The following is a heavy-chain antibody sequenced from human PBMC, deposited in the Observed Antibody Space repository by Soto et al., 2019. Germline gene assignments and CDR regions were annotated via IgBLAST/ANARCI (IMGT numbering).Heavy chain of an antibody. V-gene: IGHV4-61*01. CDR1: GGSVSSGSYY. J-gene: IGHJ4*01. D-gene: IGHD1-26*01. CDR3: ARLVGATPPPRFDY. CDR2: IYYSGST. Sequence: SETLSLTCTVSGGSVSSGSYYWSWIRQPPGKGLEWIGYIYYSGSTNYNPSLKSRVTISVDTSKNQFSLKLSSVTAADTAVYYCARLVGATPPPRFDYWGQGTLVTVSS.